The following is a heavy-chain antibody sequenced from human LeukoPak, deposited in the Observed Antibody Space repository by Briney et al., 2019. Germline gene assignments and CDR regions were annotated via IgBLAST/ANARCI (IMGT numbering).Heavy chain of an antibody. Sequence: SVKVPCKASGGTFSSYAISWVRQAPGQGLEWMGGIIPIFGTANYAQKFQGRVTITTDESTSTAYMELSSLRSEDTAVYYCATLGRPRFGTYDYWGQGTLVTVSS. CDR2: IIPIFGTA. CDR3: ATLGRPRFGTYDY. D-gene: IGHD3-10*01. J-gene: IGHJ4*02. V-gene: IGHV1-69*05. CDR1: GGTFSSYA.